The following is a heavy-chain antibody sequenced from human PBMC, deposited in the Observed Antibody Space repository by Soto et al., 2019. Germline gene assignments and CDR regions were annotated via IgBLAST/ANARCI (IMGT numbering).Heavy chain of an antibody. Sequence: QVQLVESGGGVVQPGRSLRLSCAASGFRFSNYGKHWVRQAPGKELEWLAVIVADGTGLHYADSVRGRFTISRDNSKNTLYLQLNSLGADDTAIYFCARDDDFPVNGLDHWGQGTLVTVSS. CDR1: GFRFSNYG. V-gene: IGHV3-33*01. J-gene: IGHJ4*02. CDR3: ARDDDFPVNGLDH. CDR2: IVADGTGL. D-gene: IGHD2-21*02.